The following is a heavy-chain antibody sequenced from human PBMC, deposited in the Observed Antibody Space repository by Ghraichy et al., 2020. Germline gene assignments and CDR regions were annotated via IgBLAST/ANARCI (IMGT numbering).Heavy chain of an antibody. J-gene: IGHJ3*02. V-gene: IGHV3-11*01. D-gene: IGHD3-16*01. CDR1: GFTFSDYY. Sequence: LSLTCAASGFTFSDYYMSWIRQAPGKGLEWVSYISSSGSTIYYADSVKGRFTISRDNAKNSLYLQMNSLRAKDTAVYYCARVEPTFAFDIWGQGTMVTVSS. CDR2: ISSSGSTI. CDR3: ARVEPTFAFDI.